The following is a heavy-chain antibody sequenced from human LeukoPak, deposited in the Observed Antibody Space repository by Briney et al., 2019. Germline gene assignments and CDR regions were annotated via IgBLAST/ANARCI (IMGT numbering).Heavy chain of an antibody. CDR1: GGSISSSSYY. V-gene: IGHV4-39*01. CDR2: IYYSGST. J-gene: IGHJ4*02. D-gene: IGHD3-22*01. Sequence: PSETLSLACTVSGGSISSSSYYWGWIRQPPGKGLEWIGSIYYSGSTYYNPSLKSRVTISVDTSKNQFSLKLSSVTAADTAVYYCARPGKSSGYYVPYYFDYWGQGTLVTVSS. CDR3: ARPGKSSGYYVPYYFDY.